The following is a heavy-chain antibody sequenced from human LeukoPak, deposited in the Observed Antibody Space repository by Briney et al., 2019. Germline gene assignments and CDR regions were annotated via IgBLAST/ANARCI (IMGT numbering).Heavy chain of an antibody. V-gene: IGHV4-34*01. CDR1: GGSFSGYY. CDR3: ARVIRGGKGIAAAGPLFDP. Sequence: SETLSLTCAVYGGSFSGYYWSWIRQPPGKGLEWIGEINHSGSTNYNPSLKSRVTISVDTSRNQFSLKLSSVTAADTAVYYCARVIRGGKGIAAAGPLFDPWGQGTLVTVSS. D-gene: IGHD6-13*01. J-gene: IGHJ5*02. CDR2: INHSGST.